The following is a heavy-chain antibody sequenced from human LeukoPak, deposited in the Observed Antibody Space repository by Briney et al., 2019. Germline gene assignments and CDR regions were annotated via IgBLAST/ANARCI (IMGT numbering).Heavy chain of an antibody. CDR2: ISGSGGST. CDR3: ASAMVRGVIIGAFDI. J-gene: IGHJ3*02. V-gene: IGHV3-23*01. CDR1: GFTFSSYA. D-gene: IGHD3-10*01. Sequence: GGSLRLSCAASGFTFSSYAMSWVRQAPGKGLEWVSAISGSGGSTYYADSVKGRFTISRDNAKNSLYLQMNSLRAEDTAVYYCASAMVRGVIIGAFDIWGQGTMVTVSS.